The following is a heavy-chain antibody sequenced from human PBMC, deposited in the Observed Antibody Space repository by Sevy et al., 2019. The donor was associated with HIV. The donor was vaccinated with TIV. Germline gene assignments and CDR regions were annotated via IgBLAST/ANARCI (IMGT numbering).Heavy chain of an antibody. D-gene: IGHD3-10*01. CDR3: ASATGDGPAGHFDF. J-gene: IGHJ4*02. CDR2: ISNSGTYG. Sequence: GGSLRLSCASSGLNFRATYFSWIRQAPGKGLEWISSISNSGTYGQYADSVGRPFTISNDNPKNSLYLQMNSLTVGDTAVYYCASATGDGPAGHFDFWGQGVLVTVSS. V-gene: IGHV3-11*03. CDR1: GLNFRATY.